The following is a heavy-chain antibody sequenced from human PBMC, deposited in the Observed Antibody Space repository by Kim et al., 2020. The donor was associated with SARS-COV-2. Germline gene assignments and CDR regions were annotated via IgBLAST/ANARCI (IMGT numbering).Heavy chain of an antibody. CDR1: GYTFTSYY. CDR2: INPSGGST. V-gene: IGHV1-46*01. J-gene: IGHJ6*02. D-gene: IGHD3-10*01. Sequence: ASVKVSCKASGYTFTSYYMHWVRQAPGQGLEWMGIINPSGGSTSYAQKFQGRVTMTRDTSTSTVYMELSSLRSEDTAVYYCARDQTRVRVHYYGMDVWGQGTTVTVSS. CDR3: ARDQTRVRVHYYGMDV.